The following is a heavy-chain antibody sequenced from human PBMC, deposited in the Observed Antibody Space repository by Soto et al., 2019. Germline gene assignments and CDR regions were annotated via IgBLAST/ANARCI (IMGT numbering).Heavy chain of an antibody. CDR1: GYTFTSYD. V-gene: IGHV1-8*01. D-gene: IGHD2-15*01. J-gene: IGHJ5*02. CDR2: MNPNSGNT. Sequence: ASVKVSCKASGYTFTSYDINWVRQATGQGLERMGWMNPNSGNTGYAQKFQGRVTMTRNTSISTAYMELSSLRFEDTAVYYCARGGYCSGGSCYSYWFDPWGQGTLVTVSS. CDR3: ARGGYCSGGSCYSYWFDP.